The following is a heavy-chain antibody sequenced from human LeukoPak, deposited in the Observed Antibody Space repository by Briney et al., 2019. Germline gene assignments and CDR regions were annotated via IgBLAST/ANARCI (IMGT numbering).Heavy chain of an antibody. D-gene: IGHD3-3*01. J-gene: IGHJ4*02. V-gene: IGHV3-23*01. CDR1: GFTFSSYA. CDR2: ISGSGGST. CDR3: AKEGVLRFLEWLLSKYYFDY. Sequence: GGSLRLSCAASGFTFSSYAMSWVRQAPGKGLEWVSAISGSGGSTYYAESVKGRFTISRDNSKNTLYLRMNSLRAEDTAVYYCAKEGVLRFLEWLLSKYYFDYWGQGTLVTVSS.